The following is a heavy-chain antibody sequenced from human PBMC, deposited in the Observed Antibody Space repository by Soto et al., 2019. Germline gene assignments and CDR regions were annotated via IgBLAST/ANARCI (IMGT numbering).Heavy chain of an antibody. J-gene: IGHJ6*02. V-gene: IGHV4-34*01. D-gene: IGHD6-13*01. CDR2: INHSGST. Sequence: PSETLSLTCAVYGGSFSGYYWSWIRQPPGKGLEWIGEINHSGSTNYNPSLKSRVTTSVDTSKNQFSLKLSSVTAADTAVYYCARVPRTSSRWLYYYYGMDVWGQGTTVTVSS. CDR3: ARVPRTSSRWLYYYYGMDV. CDR1: GGSFSGYY.